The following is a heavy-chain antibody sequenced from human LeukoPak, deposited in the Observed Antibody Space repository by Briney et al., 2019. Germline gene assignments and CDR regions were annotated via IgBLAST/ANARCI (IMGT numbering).Heavy chain of an antibody. CDR1: GFTFDDYA. D-gene: IGHD3-22*01. J-gene: IGHJ4*02. CDR2: ISWNSGSI. Sequence: GGSLRLSCAASGFTFDDYAMHWVRQAPGKGLEWVSGISWNSGSIGYADSVKGRFTISRDNAKNSLYLQMNSLRAEDTALYYCAKAAPLPYYDSRGWSQYYFDYWGQGTLVTVSS. CDR3: AKAAPLPYYDSRGWSQYYFDY. V-gene: IGHV3-9*01.